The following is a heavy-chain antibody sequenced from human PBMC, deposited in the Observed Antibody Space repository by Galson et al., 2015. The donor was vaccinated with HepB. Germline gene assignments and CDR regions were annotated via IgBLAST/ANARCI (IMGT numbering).Heavy chain of an antibody. V-gene: IGHV3-23*01. D-gene: IGHD6-19*01. CDR2: ISGSGGST. CDR3: AKPLFLGIAVNNWFDP. CDR1: GFTFSSYA. J-gene: IGHJ5*02. Sequence: SLRLSCAASGFTFSSYAMSWVRQAPGKGLEWVSAISGSGGSTYYADSVKGRFTISRDNSKNTLYLQMNSLRAEDTAVYYCAKPLFLGIAVNNWFDPWGQGTLVTVSS.